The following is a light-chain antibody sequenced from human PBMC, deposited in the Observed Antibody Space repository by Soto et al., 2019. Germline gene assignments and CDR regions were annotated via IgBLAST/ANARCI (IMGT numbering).Light chain of an antibody. J-gene: IGKJ2*01. Sequence: DIVLTQSPATLSVSPGDTVTLSCRASESLFGFLAWYQQNPGQAPRLLMYGVSTRATGIPARFSGGGSATDFTLTISSLHSEVSAVDFCQSYNDWPFASGLGTRLEI. CDR2: GVS. CDR1: ESLFGF. V-gene: IGKV3-15*01. CDR3: QSYNDWPFA.